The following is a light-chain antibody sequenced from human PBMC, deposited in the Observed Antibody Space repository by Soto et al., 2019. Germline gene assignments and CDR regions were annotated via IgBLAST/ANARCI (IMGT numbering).Light chain of an antibody. V-gene: IGKV1-5*01. CDR3: QQYNTYPWT. J-gene: IGKJ1*01. CDR1: GSISGW. Sequence: DIQMTQSPSTLSASAGDRVTITCWASGSISGWLAWYQQKPGKAPKLLIYDASTLQSGVPSRVSGSGSGTEFTLTISSLQPDDFATYYCQQYNTYPWTFGQGTKVDIK. CDR2: DAS.